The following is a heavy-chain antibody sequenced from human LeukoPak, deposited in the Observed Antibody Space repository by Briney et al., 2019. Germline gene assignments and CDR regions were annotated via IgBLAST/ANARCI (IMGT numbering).Heavy chain of an antibody. CDR1: GYSFTSYW. CDR3: ARARVDGYNSYYFDY. D-gene: IGHD5-24*01. J-gene: IGHJ4*02. CDR2: IYPGDSDT. Sequence: GESLKISYKGSGYSFTSYWIGWVRQMPGKGLEWMGIIYPGDSDTRYSPSFQGQVTISADKSISTAYLQWSSLKASDTAMYYCARARVDGYNSYYFDYWGQGTLVTVSS. V-gene: IGHV5-51*01.